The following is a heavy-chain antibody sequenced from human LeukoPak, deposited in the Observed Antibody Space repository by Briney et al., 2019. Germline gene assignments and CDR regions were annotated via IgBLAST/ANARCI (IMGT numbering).Heavy chain of an antibody. D-gene: IGHD3-22*01. CDR2: IKTDGSST. V-gene: IGHV3-74*01. J-gene: IGHJ4*02. CDR1: GFTFSNYW. Sequence: PGGSLRLPCAVSGFTFSNYWMHWVRQAPGKGLVWVSRIKTDGSSTRYADSVKGRFTISRDNAKNTLYLQMNSLRAEDAAVYYCARVGYYYDSSGYSFDYWGQGTPLTLSS. CDR3: ARVGYYYDSSGYSFDY.